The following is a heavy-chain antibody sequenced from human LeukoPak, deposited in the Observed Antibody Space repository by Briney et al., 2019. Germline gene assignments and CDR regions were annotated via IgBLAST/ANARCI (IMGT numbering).Heavy chain of an antibody. Sequence: PGGSLRLSCAASGFTFNNYAMSWVRQAPGEGLEWVSTISCSGGSTYYADSVKGQFTISRDNSKNTLYLQMNSLRAEDTAVYHCAKDWGSGSYPPDDFDIWGQGKMVTVSS. D-gene: IGHD1-26*01. J-gene: IGHJ3*02. V-gene: IGHV3-23*01. CDR3: AKDWGSGSYPPDDFDI. CDR1: GFTFNNYA. CDR2: ISCSGGST.